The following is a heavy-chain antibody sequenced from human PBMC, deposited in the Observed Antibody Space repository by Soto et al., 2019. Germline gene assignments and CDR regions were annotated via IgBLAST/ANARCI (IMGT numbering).Heavy chain of an antibody. Sequence: GGSLRLSCAASGFTVSSNYMSWVRQAPGKGLEWVSVIYSGGSTYYADSVKGRFTISRDNSKNTLYLQMNSLRAEDTAVYYCARDSAEMATTYAFDIWGQGTMVTVSS. J-gene: IGHJ3*02. CDR2: IYSGGST. CDR3: ARDSAEMATTYAFDI. CDR1: GFTVSSNY. D-gene: IGHD5-12*01. V-gene: IGHV3-53*01.